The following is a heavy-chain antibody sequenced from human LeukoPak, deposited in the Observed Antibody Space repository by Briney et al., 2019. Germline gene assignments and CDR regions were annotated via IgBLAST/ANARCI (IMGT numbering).Heavy chain of an antibody. CDR3: ARGRFGSSSSFDY. CDR1: SGSISTFY. CDR2: IYYSGST. V-gene: IGHV4-59*01. D-gene: IGHD6-6*01. Sequence: PSETLSLTCTVSSGSISTFYWNWIQQPPGKGLEWIGYIYYSGSTNYNPSLRSRVTILVDTSKNQFSLKLTSVTAADTAVYYCARGRFGSSSSFDYWGQGNLVTVSS. J-gene: IGHJ4*02.